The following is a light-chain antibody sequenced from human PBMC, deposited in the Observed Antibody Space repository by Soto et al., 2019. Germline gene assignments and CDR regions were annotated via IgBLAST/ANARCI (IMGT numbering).Light chain of an antibody. V-gene: IGKV3-20*01. CDR3: QQYGSSPRT. CDR1: QSVRSSF. Sequence: EIVLTQSPGTLSLSPGERATLSCRASQSVRSSFLAWYQQKPGQAPRLLIYDASSRATGIPDRFSGSGSGTDFTLTISRLEPEDFAVNYCQQYGSSPRTFGQGTKVEIK. J-gene: IGKJ1*01. CDR2: DAS.